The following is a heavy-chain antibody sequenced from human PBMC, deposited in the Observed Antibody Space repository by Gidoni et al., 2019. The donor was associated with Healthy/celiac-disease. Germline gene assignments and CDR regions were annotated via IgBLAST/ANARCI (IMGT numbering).Heavy chain of an antibody. CDR1: GYSFTRYW. V-gene: IGHV5-51*01. CDR2: IYPGDSDT. D-gene: IGHD6-19*01. J-gene: IGHJ4*02. CDR3: ARQWLAKEGPDY. Sequence: EVQLVQSAAEVNKPGESLKISSTGSGYSFTRYWTGWVRQMPGKGLEWMGIIYPGDSDTRYSPSFQGQVTISADKSISTAYLQWSSLKASDTAMYYCARQWLAKEGPDYWGQGTLVTVSS.